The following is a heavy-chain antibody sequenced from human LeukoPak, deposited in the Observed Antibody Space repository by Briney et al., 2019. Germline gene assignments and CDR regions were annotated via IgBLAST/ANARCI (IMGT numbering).Heavy chain of an antibody. CDR2: INPNSGGT. CDR3: ARDWDTAMPSEAFDI. Sequence: ASVKVSCKASGYTFTGYYMHWVRQAPGQGLEWMGWINPNSGGTNYAQKFQGRVTMTRDTSISTAYMELSRLRSDDTAVYYCARDWDTAMPSEAFDIWGQGTMVTVSP. D-gene: IGHD5-18*01. J-gene: IGHJ3*02. CDR1: GYTFTGYY. V-gene: IGHV1-2*02.